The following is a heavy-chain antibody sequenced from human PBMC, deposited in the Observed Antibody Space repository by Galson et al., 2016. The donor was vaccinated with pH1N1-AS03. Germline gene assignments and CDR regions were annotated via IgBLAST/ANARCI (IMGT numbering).Heavy chain of an antibody. J-gene: IGHJ4*02. CDR1: GDSISSTNYY. D-gene: IGHD6-13*01. Sequence: SETLSLTCTVSGDSISSTNYYWSWIRQPPGKGLEWIGYIYYSGGTNHNPSLKSRVTISIDTSKNQFSLKLSSVTAADAALYYCARTSLTRDPYSSSWYFDYWGQGTLVTVSS. CDR3: ARTSLTRDPYSSSWYFDY. V-gene: IGHV4-61*01. CDR2: IYYSGGT.